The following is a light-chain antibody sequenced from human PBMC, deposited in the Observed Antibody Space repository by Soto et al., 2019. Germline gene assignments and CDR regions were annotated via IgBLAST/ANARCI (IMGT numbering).Light chain of an antibody. V-gene: IGKV1-9*01. Sequence: DIQLTQSPSFLSASVGDRVTITCRASQGISNYLAWYQQKAGKAPNLLINAASTLQSGVPSRFSGSGSGTEFTLTISSLQPEDFATYYCQQLDSYPITFVQGTRLEIK. CDR1: QGISNY. CDR2: AAS. J-gene: IGKJ5*01. CDR3: QQLDSYPIT.